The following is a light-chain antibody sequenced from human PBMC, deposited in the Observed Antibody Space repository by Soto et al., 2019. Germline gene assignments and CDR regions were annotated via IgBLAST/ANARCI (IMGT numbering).Light chain of an antibody. V-gene: IGKV1-12*01. Sequence: DIQMTQSPSSVSASVGDRVTITCRASQYISSWLAWYQQKPGKAPQLLIYAASSLQSGVPSRFSGSGSGTDFTLTISSLQPEDFATYYCLQSNSFPHTFGQGXXL. CDR2: AAS. CDR3: LQSNSFPHT. J-gene: IGKJ2*01. CDR1: QYISSW.